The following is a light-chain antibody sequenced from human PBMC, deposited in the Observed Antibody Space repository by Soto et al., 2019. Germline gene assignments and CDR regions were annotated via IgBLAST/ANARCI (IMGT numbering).Light chain of an antibody. V-gene: IGLV2-8*01. Sequence: QSVLTQPPSASGSPGQSVTISCTGTSSDVGRYNYVSWYQQHPGKAPKLMIYEVSKRPSGVPDRFSGSKSGNTASLTVSGLQAEDEDDYYCSSYAGSNNLVFGGGTKLTVL. J-gene: IGLJ3*02. CDR1: SSDVGRYNY. CDR3: SSYAGSNNLV. CDR2: EVS.